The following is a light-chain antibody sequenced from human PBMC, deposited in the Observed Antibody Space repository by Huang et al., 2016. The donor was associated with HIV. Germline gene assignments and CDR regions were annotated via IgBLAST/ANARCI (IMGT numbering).Light chain of an antibody. J-gene: IGKJ3*01. Sequence: EIVLTQSPATLSLSPGERATLSCRASQSVSSYLAWYQQKPSQAPRLLIYDASHRATGIPARLSSSGSGTDFPLTSSSLEPEDFAVYYCQQRRNWPIFTFGPGTKVDIK. CDR3: QQRRNWPIFT. V-gene: IGKV3-11*01. CDR1: QSVSSY. CDR2: DAS.